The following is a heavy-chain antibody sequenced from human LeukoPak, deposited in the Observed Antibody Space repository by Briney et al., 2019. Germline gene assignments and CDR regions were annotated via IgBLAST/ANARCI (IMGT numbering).Heavy chain of an antibody. J-gene: IGHJ5*02. CDR3: ARAPLYCSSTSCYFAGFDP. D-gene: IGHD2-2*01. Sequence: SETLSLTCTVSGGSISSSSYYWGWIRQPPGKGLEWIGSIYYSGSTYYNPSLKSRDTISVDTSKNQFSLKLSSVTAADTAVYYCARAPLYCSSTSCYFAGFDPWGQGTLVTVSS. V-gene: IGHV4-39*07. CDR2: IYYSGST. CDR1: GGSISSSSYY.